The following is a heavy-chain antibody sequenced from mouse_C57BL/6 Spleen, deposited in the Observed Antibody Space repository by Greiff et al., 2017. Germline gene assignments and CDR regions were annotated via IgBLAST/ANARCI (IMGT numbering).Heavy chain of an antibody. CDR1: GYTFTSYW. V-gene: IGHV1-61*01. J-gene: IGHJ3*01. Sequence: VQLQQPGAELVRPGSSVKLSCKASGYTFTSYWMDWVKQRPGQGLEWIGNIYPSDSETHYNQKFKDKATLTVDKSSSTAYMQLSSLTSEDSAVYYCARSMWPTWFAYWGQGTLVTVSA. CDR2: IYPSDSET. CDR3: ARSMWPTWFAY.